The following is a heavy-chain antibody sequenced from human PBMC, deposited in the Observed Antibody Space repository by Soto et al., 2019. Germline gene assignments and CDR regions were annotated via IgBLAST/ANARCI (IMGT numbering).Heavy chain of an antibody. CDR1: GGTFGSYT. V-gene: IGHV1-69*02. CDR2: IIPILGIG. J-gene: IGHJ6*02. CDR3: ARSDHDYGQADV. D-gene: IGHD4-17*01. Sequence: QVQLVQSGAEVKTPGSSVKVSCKASGGTFGSYTINWVRQAPGQGLEWMGRIIPILGIGNQAQKFQGRLTITADKSTGTAYMELSSLRSEDTAVYYCARSDHDYGQADVWCQGTTITVSS.